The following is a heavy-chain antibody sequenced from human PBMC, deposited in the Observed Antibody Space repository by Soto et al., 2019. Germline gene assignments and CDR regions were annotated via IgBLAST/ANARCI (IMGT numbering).Heavy chain of an antibody. Sequence: QVQLQQWGAGLLKPSETLSLTCAVYGGSFSGYYWSWIRQPPGKGLEWIGEINHSGSTNYNPSLKSRVTISVDTSKNQFSLKLSSVTAADTAVYYCARVGPLATLLSGWSPRRPRDPHPFDYWGQGTLVTVSS. CDR1: GGSFSGYY. V-gene: IGHV4-34*01. CDR3: ARVGPLATLLSGWSPRRPRDPHPFDY. CDR2: INHSGST. J-gene: IGHJ4*02. D-gene: IGHD6-19*01.